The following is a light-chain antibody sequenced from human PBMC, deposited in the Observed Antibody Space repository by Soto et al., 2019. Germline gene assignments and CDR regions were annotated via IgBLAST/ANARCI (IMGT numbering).Light chain of an antibody. CDR3: QQYYSTPPA. CDR1: QSVLYSSNNKNY. Sequence: DIVMTQSPDSLAVSLGERATINCKSSQSVLYSSNNKNYLAWYQQKPGQPPKLLIYWASTRESGVPDRFSGSGSWTDFTLTISSLQAEDVAVYYCQQYYSTPPAFGGVTKVEIK. V-gene: IGKV4-1*01. CDR2: WAS. J-gene: IGKJ4*01.